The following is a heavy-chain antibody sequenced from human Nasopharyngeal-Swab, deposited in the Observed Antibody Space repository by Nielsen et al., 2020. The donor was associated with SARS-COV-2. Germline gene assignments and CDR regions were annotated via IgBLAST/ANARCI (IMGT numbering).Heavy chain of an antibody. V-gene: IGHV1-46*02. CDR3: ARRGRCSGSSCDMDV. CDR1: GYTFNNYY. D-gene: IGHD2-2*01. Sequence: SVKVSCKASGYTFNNYYIHWVRQAPGQGLEWMGMINPGSGGTTYAQKFQGRVTMTRDTSTSTVFMDLSSLRSEDTAVYYCARRGRCSGSSCDMDVWGQGTAVTVSS. CDR2: INPGSGGT. J-gene: IGHJ6*02.